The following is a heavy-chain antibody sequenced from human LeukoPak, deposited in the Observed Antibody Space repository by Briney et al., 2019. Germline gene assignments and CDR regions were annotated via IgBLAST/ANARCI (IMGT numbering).Heavy chain of an antibody. CDR3: ARVRVVVAASDAFDI. CDR1: GGSFSGYY. CDR2: INHSGST. D-gene: IGHD2-15*01. V-gene: IGHV4-34*01. Sequence: SETLSLTCAVYGGSFSGYYWSWIRQPPGKGLEWIGEINHSGSTNYNPSLKSRVTISVDTSKNQFSLKLSSVTAADTAVHYCARVRVVVAASDAFDIWGQGTMVTVSS. J-gene: IGHJ3*02.